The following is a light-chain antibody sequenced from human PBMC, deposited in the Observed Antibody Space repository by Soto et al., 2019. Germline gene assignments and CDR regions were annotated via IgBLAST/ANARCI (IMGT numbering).Light chain of an antibody. J-gene: IGLJ1*01. Sequence: SALTQPASVSGSTGQSVTISRTGTSSGVGVYKNVSGYQQQSGKASKLIIHEVSYRPSALSNRISAAKSVTTASLTTSGLQEEEEVYSYRASYTCSRAYVFGIGPKVTV. CDR1: SSGVGVYKN. V-gene: IGLV2-14*01. CDR2: EVS. CDR3: ASYTCSRAYV.